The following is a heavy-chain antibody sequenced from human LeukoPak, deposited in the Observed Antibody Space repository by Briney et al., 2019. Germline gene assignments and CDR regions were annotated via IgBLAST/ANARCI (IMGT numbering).Heavy chain of an antibody. CDR2: MYTSGRS. J-gene: IGHJ4*02. CDR3: ARDRGRTFSFDY. D-gene: IGHD2/OR15-2a*01. CDR1: GDSISGYY. V-gene: IGHV4-4*07. Sequence: SETLSLACTVYGDSISGYYWSWIRQPAGKRPEWIGRMYTSGRSDYNPSLKSRVTISVDKSMNQFSLKLSSVAAADTAVYYCARDRGRTFSFDYWGQGILVTVSS.